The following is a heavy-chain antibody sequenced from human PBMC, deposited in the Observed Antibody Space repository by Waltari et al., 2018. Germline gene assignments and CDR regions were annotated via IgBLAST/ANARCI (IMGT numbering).Heavy chain of an antibody. CDR2: MDSEGRST. CDR3: TRAFVNIAARGMDV. CDR1: GFTFSGHW. J-gene: IGHJ6*02. D-gene: IGHD6-6*01. Sequence: EVQLVESGGSLVQPGGSLRLSCIASGFTFSGHWMYWVRQAPGKGLVWVSRMDSEGRSTSYADSVKGRFTISRDNAKNTLYLQMNTLRAEDTAVYYCTRAFVNIAARGMDVWGQGTTVTVSS. V-gene: IGHV3-74*01.